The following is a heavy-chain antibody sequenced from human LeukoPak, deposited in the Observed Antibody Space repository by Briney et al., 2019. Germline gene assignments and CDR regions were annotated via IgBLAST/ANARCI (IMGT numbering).Heavy chain of an antibody. D-gene: IGHD2-2*01. CDR1: GFTFSSHW. CDR3: AKEKIVVVPAAILDY. Sequence: GGSLRLSCAASGFTFSSHWMNWVRQAPGKGLEWVASINQDLSEKYNVDSVKGRFTISRDNSKNTLYLQMNSLRAEDTAVYYCAKEKIVVVPAAILDYWGQGTLVTVSS. V-gene: IGHV3-7*01. CDR2: INQDLSEK. J-gene: IGHJ4*02.